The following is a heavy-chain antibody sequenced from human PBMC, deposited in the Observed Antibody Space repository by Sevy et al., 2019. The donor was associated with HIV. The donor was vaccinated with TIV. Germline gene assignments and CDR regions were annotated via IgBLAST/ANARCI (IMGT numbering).Heavy chain of an antibody. CDR2: IYPGDSDT. Sequence: GESLKISCKGSGYTFTNYWIGWVRQMPGKGLEWMGIIYPGDSDTRYSPSFQGQVTISADKSISTAYLQWSSPKASDTAMYYCARYPIVVVPAAEYYFDYWGQGTLVTVSS. D-gene: IGHD2-2*01. J-gene: IGHJ4*02. CDR1: GYTFTNYW. CDR3: ARYPIVVVPAAEYYFDY. V-gene: IGHV5-51*01.